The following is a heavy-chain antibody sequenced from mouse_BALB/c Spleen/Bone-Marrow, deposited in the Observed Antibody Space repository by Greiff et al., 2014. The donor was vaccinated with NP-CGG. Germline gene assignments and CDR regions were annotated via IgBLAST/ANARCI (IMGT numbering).Heavy chain of an antibody. V-gene: IGHV3-2*02. CDR3: ARRIRDRAMDY. J-gene: IGHJ4*01. D-gene: IGHD2-4*01. Sequence: VQLKESGPGLVKPSQSLSLTCTATGYSITSDYAWNWIRQFPGNKLEWMGYISYSGSTSYNPSLKSRISITRDTSKNQFFLQLNSVTTEDTATYYCARRIRDRAMDYWGQGTSVTVSS. CDR2: ISYSGST. CDR1: GYSITSDYA.